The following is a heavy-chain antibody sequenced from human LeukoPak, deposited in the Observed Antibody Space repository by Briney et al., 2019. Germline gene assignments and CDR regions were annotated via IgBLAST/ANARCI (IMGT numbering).Heavy chain of an antibody. CDR1: GFTFSGDW. Sequence: GGSLRLSCVASGFTFSGDWMHCVRQVPGKGLMAVSSITPDGNDAAYADSVKGRFTISRDNAKNPLYLEMNSLTAEDTALYHCTRSGYSNGYDYWGQGTLVTVSS. CDR3: TRSGYSNGYDY. CDR2: ITPDGNDA. D-gene: IGHD2-15*01. J-gene: IGHJ4*02. V-gene: IGHV3-74*03.